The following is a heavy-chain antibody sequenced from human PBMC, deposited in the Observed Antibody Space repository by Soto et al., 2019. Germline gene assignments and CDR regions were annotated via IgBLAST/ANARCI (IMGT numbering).Heavy chain of an antibody. V-gene: IGHV1-18*01. CDR2: ISGYNGDT. Sequence: QGQLVQSGAEVKKPGASVKVSCKASGYAFTRYGISWVRQAPGQGLEWMGWISGYNGDTKYAQKFQGRVTMTIETSTTTTYMELRSLTSDDTAVYYCVKNGQPTYYYYGMDVWGQGTTVTVSS. J-gene: IGHJ6*02. CDR3: VKNGQPTYYYYGMDV. D-gene: IGHD2-8*01. CDR1: GYAFTRYG.